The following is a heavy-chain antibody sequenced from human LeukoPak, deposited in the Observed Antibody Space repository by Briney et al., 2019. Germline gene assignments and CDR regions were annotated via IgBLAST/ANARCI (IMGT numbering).Heavy chain of an antibody. V-gene: IGHV3-7*01. D-gene: IGHD3-22*01. CDR1: GFTFGDYW. CDR2: VNQDGTEK. Sequence: QPGGSLRLSCVASGFTFGDYWMTWVRQAPGKGLEWVATVNQDGTEKKYVNSVKGRFTISRDNTKNSLYLQMNSLRAEDTAIYYCASSGFYYVGFKWWGQGTLVTVSS. CDR3: ASSGFYYVGFKW. J-gene: IGHJ4*02.